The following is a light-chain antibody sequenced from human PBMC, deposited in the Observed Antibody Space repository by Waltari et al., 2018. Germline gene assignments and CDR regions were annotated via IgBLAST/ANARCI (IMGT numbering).Light chain of an antibody. Sequence: DIQMTQSPSSLSTSVEDSVAFTCRASQGTCNSLAKPGKAPKSLIYGASYLQSGVPSGFSGSGSGTDFSLSIKSLQTGNFAIFHWQHFDTEPLFGGGTRVELK. J-gene: IGKJ4*01. V-gene: IGKV1-16*01. CDR2: GAS. CDR3: QHFDTEPL. CDR1: QGTCNS.